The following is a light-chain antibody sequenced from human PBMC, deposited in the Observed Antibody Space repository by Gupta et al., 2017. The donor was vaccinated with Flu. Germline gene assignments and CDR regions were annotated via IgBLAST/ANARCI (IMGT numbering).Light chain of an antibody. CDR1: TLSTQY. J-gene: IGLJ3*02. CDR3: QSADNSGTYVV. Sequence: SSELTQPPSVSVSPGQTATITCSGDTLSTQYTYWYQQKPGQAPVLVIFKDTERPSGIPERFSGSNSGTAVTLTISGVQAEDEAAYYCQSADNSGTYVVFGGGTKLIV. CDR2: KDT. V-gene: IGLV3-25*03.